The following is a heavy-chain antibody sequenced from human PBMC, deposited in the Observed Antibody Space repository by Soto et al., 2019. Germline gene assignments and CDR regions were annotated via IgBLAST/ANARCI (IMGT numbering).Heavy chain of an antibody. D-gene: IGHD4-17*01. CDR2: ISSSSYT. V-gene: IGHV3-11*05. J-gene: IGHJ6*02. CDR1: GFTFSDYY. Sequence: GGSLILSCAASGFTFSDYYMSWILQAPWKGLEWVSYISSSSYTNYADSVKGRFTISRDNAKNSLYLQMNSLRAEGTAVYYCARGPFDGNYVENGMDVWGQASTVTVSS. CDR3: ARGPFDGNYVENGMDV.